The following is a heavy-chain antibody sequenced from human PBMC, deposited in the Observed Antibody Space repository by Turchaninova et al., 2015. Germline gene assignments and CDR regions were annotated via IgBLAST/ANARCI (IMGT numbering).Heavy chain of an antibody. J-gene: IGHJ3*02. CDR3: ARPWPRDVPALDAFDM. V-gene: IGHV4-39*01. CDR1: GVPIRRGRSY. D-gene: IGHD3-10*02. CDR2: MFSSGTT. Sequence: QLQLQESGPGLVKPSETLSRICTVPGVPIRRGRSYRGWRPQPPGKGLEWIGSMFSSGTTYSNPSLKSRVTISVDTSKNQFSLKLSSVTAADTAVYYCARPWPRDVPALDAFDMWGRGTVVTVSS.